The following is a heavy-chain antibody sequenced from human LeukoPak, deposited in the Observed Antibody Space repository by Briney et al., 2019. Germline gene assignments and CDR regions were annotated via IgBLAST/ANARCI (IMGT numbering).Heavy chain of an antibody. V-gene: IGHV3-48*03. CDR2: ISTSASTI. CDR1: GFTFSSYE. J-gene: IGHJ4*02. CDR3: ARRGTSRSSYYFDY. Sequence: GGSLRLSCAASGFTFSSYEMNWVRQAPGKGLEWVSYISTSASTIYYADSVKGRFTSSRDNAKNSLYLQVNSLRAEDTAVYYCARRGTSRSSYYFDYWGQGTLVTVSS.